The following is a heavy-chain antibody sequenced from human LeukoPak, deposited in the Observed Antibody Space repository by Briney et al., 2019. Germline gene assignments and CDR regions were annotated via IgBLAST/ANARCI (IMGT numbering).Heavy chain of an antibody. Sequence: GGSLRLSCAASGFTFSSYAMGWVRQAPGKGLEWVSTISGSGGNTYYADSVKGRFTISGDNSKNTLYLQMNSLRAEDTAVYYFAKDRPYYDIGGFAWLGNGGKGTLVTVSS. CDR2: ISGSGGNT. V-gene: IGHV3-23*01. CDR1: GFTFSSYA. CDR3: AKDRPYYDIGGFAWLGN. D-gene: IGHD3-22*01. J-gene: IGHJ4*02.